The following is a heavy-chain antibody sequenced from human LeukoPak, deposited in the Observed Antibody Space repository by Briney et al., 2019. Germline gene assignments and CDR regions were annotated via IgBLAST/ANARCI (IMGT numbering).Heavy chain of an antibody. CDR2: IKQDGSEK. J-gene: IGHJ4*02. Sequence: PGGSLRLSCAASGFTSSSYWMSWVRQAPGRGLEWVANIKQDGSEKYYVDSVKGRFTISRDNAKNSLYLQMNSLRAEDTAVYYCAKDGTRTFLTYYDYVWGSYRYTPPCLFDYWGQGTLVTVSS. V-gene: IGHV3-7*01. D-gene: IGHD3-16*02. CDR1: GFTSSSYW. CDR3: AKDGTRTFLTYYDYVWGSYRYTPPCLFDY.